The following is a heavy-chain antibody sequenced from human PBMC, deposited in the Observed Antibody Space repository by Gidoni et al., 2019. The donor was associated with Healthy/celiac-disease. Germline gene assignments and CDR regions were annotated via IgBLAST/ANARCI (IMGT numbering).Heavy chain of an antibody. CDR2: ISSYNGNT. D-gene: IGHD2-2*02. J-gene: IGHJ4*02. CDR1: GYTCTSYG. CDR3: ARAWDYCSSTSCYKALDY. V-gene: IGHV1-18*01. Sequence: QVQLGQSGAEVKKPGASVKVSCKAAGYTCTSYGIGWVRQAPGQGLEWMGWISSYNGNTHYAQKLQGRVTMTPDTSTSTAYMELRSLRSDDTAVYYCARAWDYCSSTSCYKALDYWGQGTLVTVSS.